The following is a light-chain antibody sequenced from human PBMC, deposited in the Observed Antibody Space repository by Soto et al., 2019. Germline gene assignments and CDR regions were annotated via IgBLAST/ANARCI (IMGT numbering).Light chain of an antibody. CDR2: EVN. CDR1: SSDIASYKF. J-gene: IGLJ2*01. V-gene: IGLV2-14*01. CDR3: SSATNTDTLVV. Sequence: QFVLTQPASVSGSPGQSITISCTGTSSDIASYKFVSWFQHHPGKAPKLLIYEVNNRPSGISNRFSGSKSGNTASLTISGLQPEDEANYFCSSATNTDTLVVFGGGTKLTVL.